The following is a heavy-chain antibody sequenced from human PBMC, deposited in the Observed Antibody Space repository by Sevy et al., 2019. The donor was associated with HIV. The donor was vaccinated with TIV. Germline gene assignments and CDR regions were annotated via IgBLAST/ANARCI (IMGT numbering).Heavy chain of an antibody. J-gene: IGHJ6*02. CDR1: GYTFTSYD. V-gene: IGHV1-8*01. D-gene: IGHD6-13*01. Sequence: ASVKVSCKASGYTFTSYDINWVRQATGQGLEWMGWMNPNSGNTGYAQKFQGRVTMTRNTSISTAYMELSSLRSDDTAVYYCAGRSSSKSRYYYYGMDVWGQGTTVTVSS. CDR3: AGRSSSKSRYYYYGMDV. CDR2: MNPNSGNT.